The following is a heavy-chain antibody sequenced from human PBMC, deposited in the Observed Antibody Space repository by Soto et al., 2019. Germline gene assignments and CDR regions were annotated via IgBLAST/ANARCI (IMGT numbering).Heavy chain of an antibody. V-gene: IGHV3-30*18. J-gene: IGHJ4*02. D-gene: IGHD3-22*01. CDR1: GFTFSSYG. Sequence: AGGSLRLSCAASGFTFSSYGMHWVRQAPGKGLEWVAVISYDGSNKYYADSVKGRFTISRDNSKNTLYLQMNSLRAEDTAVYYCAKDGYDSSGFDYWGQGTLVTVSS. CDR3: AKDGYDSSGFDY. CDR2: ISYDGSNK.